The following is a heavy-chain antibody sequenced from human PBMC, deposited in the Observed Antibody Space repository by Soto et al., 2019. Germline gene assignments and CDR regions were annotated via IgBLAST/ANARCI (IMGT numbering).Heavy chain of an antibody. CDR3: ARSGRPGIVAGGPDY. Sequence: PGESLKISCKGSGYSFTSYWINWVRQMPGKGLEWMGRIDPSDSYTNYSPSFQGHVTISADKSINTAYLQWSSVKASDTAMYYCARSGRPGIVAGGPDYWGQGTLVTVS. J-gene: IGHJ4*02. D-gene: IGHD6-13*01. CDR2: IDPSDSYT. V-gene: IGHV5-10-1*01. CDR1: GYSFTSYW.